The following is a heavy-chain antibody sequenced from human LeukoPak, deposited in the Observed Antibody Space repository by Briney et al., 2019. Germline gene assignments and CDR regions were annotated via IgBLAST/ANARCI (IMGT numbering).Heavy chain of an antibody. D-gene: IGHD2-2*01. CDR2: IYYSGST. Sequence: SETLSLTCSVSGGSISLSYYYWGWIRQPPGKGLEWIGSIYYSGSTYYNPSLKSRVTISVDTSKNQFSLKLSSVTAADTAVYYCAPRGYHDAFDIWGQGTMVTVSS. V-gene: IGHV4-39*01. CDR1: GGSISLSYYY. CDR3: APRGYHDAFDI. J-gene: IGHJ3*02.